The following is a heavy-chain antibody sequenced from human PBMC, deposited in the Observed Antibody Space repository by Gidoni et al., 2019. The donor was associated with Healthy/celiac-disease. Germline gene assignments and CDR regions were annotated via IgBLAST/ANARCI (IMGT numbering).Heavy chain of an antibody. J-gene: IGHJ4*02. CDR3: ARQTAYYYDSSVLCYFDY. Sequence: PKLQESGPALVTPSATLSLTRPVPGGCSSSSRHYWGWIRQPPGKGLEWIGGIHYRGSTYYNPSLKSRFTISVDTSRNRFSLKLSSVTAADTAVYYCARQTAYYYDSSVLCYFDYWGQGTLVTVSS. CDR1: GGCSSSSRHY. D-gene: IGHD3-22*01. V-gene: IGHV4-39*01. CDR2: IHYRGST.